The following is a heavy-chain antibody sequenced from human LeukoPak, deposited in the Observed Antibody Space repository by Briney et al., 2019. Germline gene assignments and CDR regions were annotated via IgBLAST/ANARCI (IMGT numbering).Heavy chain of an antibody. Sequence: GRSLRLSCVASGLPIADFAMHWVRQAPGKGVEWVSLISGDGVSTFYADSVKGRFSISRDNSKNSLYLEMNSLRTEDAAMYYCAKESGKFDYWGQGTLVAVSS. CDR1: GLPIADFA. CDR2: ISGDGVST. V-gene: IGHV3-43*02. J-gene: IGHJ4*02. CDR3: AKESGKFDY.